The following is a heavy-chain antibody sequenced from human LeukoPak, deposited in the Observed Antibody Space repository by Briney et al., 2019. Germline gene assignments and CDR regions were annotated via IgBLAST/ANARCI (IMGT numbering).Heavy chain of an antibody. CDR3: ARLQLVLLRTYNWFDP. J-gene: IGHJ5*02. V-gene: IGHV4-61*02. CDR1: GGSFSSGSYY. Sequence: SETLSLTCAVYGGSFSSGSYYWSWIRQPAGKGLEWIGRIYSSGSTNYNPSLKSRVTISVDTSKNQFSLKLSSVTAADTAVYYCARLQLVLLRTYNWFDPWGQGTPVTVSS. D-gene: IGHD6-6*01. CDR2: IYSSGST.